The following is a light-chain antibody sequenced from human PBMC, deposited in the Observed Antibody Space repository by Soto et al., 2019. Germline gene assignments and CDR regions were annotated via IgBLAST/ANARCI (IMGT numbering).Light chain of an antibody. CDR3: QQYESTPPT. CDR2: WAS. J-gene: IGKJ2*01. CDR1: QSVLYSSNNKNY. V-gene: IGKV4-1*01. Sequence: DIVMTQSPDSLGVSLGERATINCKSSQSVLYSSNNKNYLAWYQQRPGQPPKLLIYWASTRESGVPDRFSGSGSGTDFTLTITSLQAGDVAVYYCQQYESTPPTFGQGTKLEIK.